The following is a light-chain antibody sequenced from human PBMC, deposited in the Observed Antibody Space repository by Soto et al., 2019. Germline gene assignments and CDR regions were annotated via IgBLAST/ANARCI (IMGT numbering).Light chain of an antibody. CDR3: SSYAGSNNLM. J-gene: IGLJ3*02. CDR1: SSDVGGHNS. CDR2: DVS. V-gene: IGLV2-14*01. Sequence: QSALTQPASVSGSPGQSITISCTGTSSDVGGHNSVAWYQHNPGKAPKLMIYDVSNRPSGVSSRFSGSKSGNTASLSISGLQAEDEADYYCSSYAGSNNLMFGGGTKLTVL.